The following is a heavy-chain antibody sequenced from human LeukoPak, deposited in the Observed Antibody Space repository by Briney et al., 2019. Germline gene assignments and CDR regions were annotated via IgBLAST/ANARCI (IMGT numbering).Heavy chain of an antibody. J-gene: IGHJ5*02. CDR2: IYHSGST. CDR1: GYSISSGYY. CDR3: ARDKPGIYYARDNWFDP. Sequence: SETLSLTCTVSGYSISSGYYWGWIRQPPGKGLEWIGSIYHSGSTYYNPSLKSRVIISVDTSKNQLSLKLSSVTAADTAVYYCARDKPGIYYARDNWFDPWGQGTLVTVSS. D-gene: IGHD1-26*01. V-gene: IGHV4-38-2*02.